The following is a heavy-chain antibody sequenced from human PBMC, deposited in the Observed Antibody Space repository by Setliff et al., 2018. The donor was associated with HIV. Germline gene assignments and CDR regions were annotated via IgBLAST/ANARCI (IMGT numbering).Heavy chain of an antibody. CDR2: ISAYNGHT. Sequence: ASVKVSCKASGYTFSDYGVTWMRQAPGQGLEWVGWISAYNGHTNYAQKFQGRVTMTIDTSTSTAYTELRSLRSDDTAVYYCARAPAHEHATGWYSSSNRFDPWGQGTLVTVSS. D-gene: IGHD1-26*01. V-gene: IGHV1-18*01. J-gene: IGHJ5*02. CDR3: ARAPAHEHATGWYSSSNRFDP. CDR1: GYTFSDYG.